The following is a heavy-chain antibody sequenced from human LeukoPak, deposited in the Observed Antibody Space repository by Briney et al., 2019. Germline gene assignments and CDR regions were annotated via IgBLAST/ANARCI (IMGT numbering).Heavy chain of an antibody. CDR2: ITSGSSYI. D-gene: IGHD3-22*01. CDR3: ARGRSSGYYTEFDY. V-gene: IGHV3-21*01. CDR1: GFTFTKFW. J-gene: IGHJ4*02. Sequence: GGSLRLSCEASGFTFTKFWMSWVRQAPGKGLEWVSSITSGSSYIYYADSVKGRFTISRDNAKNSLYLQMNSLRAEDTAVYYCARGRSSGYYTEFDYWGQGTLVTVSS.